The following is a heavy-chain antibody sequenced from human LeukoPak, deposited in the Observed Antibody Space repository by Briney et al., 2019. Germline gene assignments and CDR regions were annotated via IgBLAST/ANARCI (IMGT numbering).Heavy chain of an antibody. D-gene: IGHD4-17*01. J-gene: IGHJ4*02. Sequence: ASVKVSCKASGYTFTGYYMHWVRQAPGHGLEWMVRINPHSGCTNYAQKFQGGVTMTRDTSISTAYTELSRLRSDDTAVYYCARRHYGDYDDYWGQGTLVTVSS. CDR2: INPHSGCT. CDR1: GYTFTGYY. V-gene: IGHV1-2*06. CDR3: ARRHYGDYDDY.